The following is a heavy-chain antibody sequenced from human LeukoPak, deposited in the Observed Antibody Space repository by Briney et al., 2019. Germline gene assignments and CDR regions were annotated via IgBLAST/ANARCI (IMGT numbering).Heavy chain of an antibody. V-gene: IGHV4-4*09. J-gene: IGHJ5*02. CDR2: IYISGST. CDR3: ARRVVFRQNRGCWSGGSCQNCFDP. CDR1: GGSISSYS. D-gene: IGHD2-15*01. Sequence: LETLSLTCTVSGGSISSYSWSWVRQPPGKGLEWIGYIYISGSTNYNPSLKSRVTLSVDTSNNKFSLKLSSVTAAETAVYYCARRVVFRQNRGCWSGGSCQNCFDPWGQGTLVTVSS.